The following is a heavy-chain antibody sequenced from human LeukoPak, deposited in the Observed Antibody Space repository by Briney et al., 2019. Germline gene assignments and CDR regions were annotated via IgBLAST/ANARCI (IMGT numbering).Heavy chain of an antibody. V-gene: IGHV1-69*04. Sequence: GASVKVSCKASGGTFSSYAISWVRQAPGQGLEWMGRIIPILGIANYAQKFQGRVTITADKSTSTAYMELSSLRSEGTAVYYCARDKPSPIYDILTGYYPRSLDYWGQGTLVTVSS. D-gene: IGHD3-9*01. CDR2: IIPILGIA. J-gene: IGHJ4*02. CDR1: GGTFSSYA. CDR3: ARDKPSPIYDILTGYYPRSLDY.